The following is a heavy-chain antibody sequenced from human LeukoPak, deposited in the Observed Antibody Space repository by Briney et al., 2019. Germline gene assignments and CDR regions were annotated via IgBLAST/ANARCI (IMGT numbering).Heavy chain of an antibody. V-gene: IGHV4-39*01. Sequence: PSETLSLTCSVSGGSISASSDYCAWVRQPPGKGLEWIGSVYYTGSIRYNTSLKSRVTISVDMSKNDLFLTVNSVTAADTAFYYCARRDYRAWIDPWGQGILVTVSP. D-gene: IGHD2-21*01. CDR3: ARRDYRAWIDP. CDR2: VYYTGSI. CDR1: GGSISASSDY. J-gene: IGHJ5*02.